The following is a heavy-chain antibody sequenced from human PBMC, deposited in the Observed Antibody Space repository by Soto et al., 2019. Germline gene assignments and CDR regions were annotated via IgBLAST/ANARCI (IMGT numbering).Heavy chain of an antibody. CDR1: GFTFSSYG. CDR3: ARDHDPFSGSVGEYLN. V-gene: IGHV3-33*01. J-gene: IGHJ4*02. D-gene: IGHD3-10*01. CDR2: IWYDGSNK. Sequence: QVQLVESGGGVVQPGRSLRLSCAASGFTFSSYGMHWVRQAPGKGLEWVAVIWYDGSNKYYADSVKGRFTISRDNSKNTLYLQMNSLRAEDTAVYYCARDHDPFSGSVGEYLNWGQGTLVTVSS.